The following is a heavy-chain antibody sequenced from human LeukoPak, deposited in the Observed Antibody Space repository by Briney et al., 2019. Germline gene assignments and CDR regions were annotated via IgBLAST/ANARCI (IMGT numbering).Heavy chain of an antibody. Sequence: GWSLRLSCAASGFIFSSYWMSWVRQAPGKGLGWLANIKEDGSEKDYVDSVKGRFTISRDNAMNSLYLQMNSLRAEDTAVYYCARDVIARNYYYYMDVWGKGTTVTVSS. CDR2: IKEDGSEK. CDR3: ARDVIARNYYYYMDV. V-gene: IGHV3-7*01. D-gene: IGHD2-15*01. CDR1: GFIFSSYW. J-gene: IGHJ6*03.